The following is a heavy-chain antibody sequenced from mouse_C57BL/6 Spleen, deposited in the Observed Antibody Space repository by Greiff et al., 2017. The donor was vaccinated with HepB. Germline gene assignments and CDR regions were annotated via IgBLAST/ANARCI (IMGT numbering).Heavy chain of an antibody. CDR1: GFTFSDYG. D-gene: IGHD1-1*01. CDR3: ARNYGSSYGWFAY. J-gene: IGHJ3*01. V-gene: IGHV5-17*01. CDR2: ISSGSSTI. Sequence: EVMLVESGGGLVKPGGSLKLSCAASGFTFSDYGMHWVRQAPEKGLEWVAYISSGSSTIYYADTVKGRFTSSRDNAKTTLVLQRTSLRSEDTAMYYCARNYGSSYGWFAYWGQGTLVTVSA.